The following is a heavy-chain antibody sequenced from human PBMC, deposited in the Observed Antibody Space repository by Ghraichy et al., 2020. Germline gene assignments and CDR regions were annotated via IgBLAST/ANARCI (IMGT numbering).Heavy chain of an antibody. CDR1: GFTFGSYS. CDR2: ISSSSTI. Sequence: GGSLRLSCAASGFTFGSYSMNWVRQAPGKGLEWVSYISSSSTIYYADSVKGRFTISRDNAKNSLYLQMNSLRDEDTAVYYCARGLWYSSGWYYFDYWGQGTLVTVSS. D-gene: IGHD6-19*01. CDR3: ARGLWYSSGWYYFDY. V-gene: IGHV3-48*02. J-gene: IGHJ4*02.